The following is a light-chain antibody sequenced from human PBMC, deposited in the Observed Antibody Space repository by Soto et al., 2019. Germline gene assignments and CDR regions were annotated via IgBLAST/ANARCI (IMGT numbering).Light chain of an antibody. J-gene: IGKJ1*01. CDR1: QSVSSN. CDR2: GAS. CDR3: QQYNNWPSWT. V-gene: IGKV3-15*01. Sequence: EIVMTQSPATLSVSPGERATLSCRASQSVSSNLAWYQQKPGQAPRLLIYGASTRATGIPARFSGSGSGAEFPLTSSSRQSEGFAVFYCQQYNNWPSWTFGQGTKVEIK.